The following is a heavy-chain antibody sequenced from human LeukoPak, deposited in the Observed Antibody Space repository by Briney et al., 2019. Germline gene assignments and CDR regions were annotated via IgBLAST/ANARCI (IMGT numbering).Heavy chain of an antibody. CDR2: IIPIFGTA. CDR3: ARGHTAMVNFDY. CDR1: GGTFSSYA. V-gene: IGHV1-69*06. D-gene: IGHD5-18*01. J-gene: IGHJ4*02. Sequence: SVKVSCKASGGTFSSYAISWVRQAPGQGLEWMGGIIPIFGTANYAQKFQGRVTITADKSTSTAYMELSSLRSENTAVYYCARGHTAMVNFDYWGQGTLVTVSS.